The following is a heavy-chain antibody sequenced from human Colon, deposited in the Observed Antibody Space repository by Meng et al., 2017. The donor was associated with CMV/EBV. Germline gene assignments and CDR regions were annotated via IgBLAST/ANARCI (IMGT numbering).Heavy chain of an antibody. J-gene: IGHJ4*02. Sequence: SFAIYYFQQVPQAPGQGLEWIGLYSLGAGITRYVQNFEGIVSVTRATSTSTVYMGLSGLTSDDTSGYYCTRDPADSGCFDYWGQGTLVTVSS. V-gene: IGHV1-46*01. CDR2: YSLGAGIT. CDR1: SFAIYY. D-gene: IGHD2-21*01. CDR3: TRDPADSGCFDY.